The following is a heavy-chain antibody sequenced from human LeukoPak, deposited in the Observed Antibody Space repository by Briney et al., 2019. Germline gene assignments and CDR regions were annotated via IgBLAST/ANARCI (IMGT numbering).Heavy chain of an antibody. CDR1: GFTFSTYT. D-gene: IGHD1-1*01. Sequence: GGSLRLSCTAYGFTFSTYTLNWVRQAPGKGLEWLSYVTLNGRSVHYADSVKGRFTISRDNAKNSLYLQMNSLRVEDTAVYYCARDHNWGFDYWGQGTLVTVSS. V-gene: IGHV3-48*01. J-gene: IGHJ4*02. CDR3: ARDHNWGFDY. CDR2: VTLNGRSV.